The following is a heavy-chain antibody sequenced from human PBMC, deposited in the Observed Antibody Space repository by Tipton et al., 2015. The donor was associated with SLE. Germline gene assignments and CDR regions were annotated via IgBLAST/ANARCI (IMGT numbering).Heavy chain of an antibody. V-gene: IGHV4-34*01. D-gene: IGHD1-1*01. CDR2: INHSGST. J-gene: IGHJ4*02. Sequence: TLSLTCAAYGGSFSGYYWSWIRQPPGKGLEWIGEINHSGSTNYNPSLKSRVTISVDTSKNQFSLKLSSVTAADTAVYYCARGVTTFFDYWGQGTLVTVSS. CDR3: ARGVTTFFDY. CDR1: GGSFSGYY.